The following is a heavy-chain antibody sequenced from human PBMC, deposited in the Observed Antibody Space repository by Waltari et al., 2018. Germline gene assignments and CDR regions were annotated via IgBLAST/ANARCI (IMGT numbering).Heavy chain of an antibody. Sequence: QVQLQESGPGLVKPSETLSLTCGVSGYSIHSGFYWAWIRQPPGKGLEGIGSVYYGGTTYFNSSLNSRATISKDASENQFSLRLRFVTAADTAVYFCVARPTVTNSRYFDSWGQGILVIVSS. CDR3: VARPTVTNSRYFDS. J-gene: IGHJ4*02. D-gene: IGHD4-17*01. CDR1: GYSIHSGFY. CDR2: VYYGGTT. V-gene: IGHV4-38-2*01.